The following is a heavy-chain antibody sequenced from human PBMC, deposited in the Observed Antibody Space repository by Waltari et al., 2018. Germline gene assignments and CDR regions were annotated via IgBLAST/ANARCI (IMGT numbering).Heavy chain of an antibody. CDR3: ASADVDTAMGGAYDY. J-gene: IGHJ4*02. V-gene: IGHV3-74*01. D-gene: IGHD5-18*01. CDR2: INSDGSST. Sequence: EVQLVESGGGLVQPGGSLRLSCAASGFPFSSYWMHWVRQAPGKGLVWVSRINSDGSSTSYADSVKGRFTISRDNAKNTLYLQMNSLRAEDTAVYYCASADVDTAMGGAYDYWGQGTLVTVSS. CDR1: GFPFSSYW.